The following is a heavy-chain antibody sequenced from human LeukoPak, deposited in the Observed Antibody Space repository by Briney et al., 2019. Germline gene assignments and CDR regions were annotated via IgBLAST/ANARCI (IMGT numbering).Heavy chain of an antibody. J-gene: IGHJ6*04. CDR2: INSDGSNT. CDR3: AELGITMIGGV. D-gene: IGHD3-10*02. V-gene: IGHV3-74*01. Sequence: GSLRLSCAASGFTFSRYWMHWVRQAPGKGRVWVSRINSDGSNTSYADSVRGRFTISRDNAKNSLYLQMNSLRAEDTAVYYCAELGITMIGGVWGKGTTVTISS. CDR1: GFTFSRYW.